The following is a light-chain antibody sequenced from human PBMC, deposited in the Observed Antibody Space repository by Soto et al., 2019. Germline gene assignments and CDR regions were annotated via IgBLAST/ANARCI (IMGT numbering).Light chain of an antibody. CDR1: SSNIGAGYD. V-gene: IGLV1-40*01. J-gene: IGLJ2*01. CDR3: QSYDSNLINAV. CDR2: GNS. Sequence: QSVLTQPPSVSGAPGQRVTISCTGSSSNIGAGYDVHWYQQLPGTVPKLLIYGNSNRPSGVPDRFSGSKSGTSASLAITGLRDEDEADYHCQSYDSNLINAVFGGGTQLTVL.